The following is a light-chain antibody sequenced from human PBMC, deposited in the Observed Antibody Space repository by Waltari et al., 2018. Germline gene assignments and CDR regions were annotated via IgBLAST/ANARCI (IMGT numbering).Light chain of an antibody. CDR3: QPNYDTPRT. CDR1: QTIDY. CDR2: ETS. V-gene: IGKV1-39*01. Sequence: QKTQSPSSLSASVGDRVTITCRASQTIDYLSWYQHKPGEAPKLLIYETSTLQSGVPTRFSGSKFGTTFILTISSLQPEDFATYFCQPNYDTPRTFGQGTKVDIK. J-gene: IGKJ2*02.